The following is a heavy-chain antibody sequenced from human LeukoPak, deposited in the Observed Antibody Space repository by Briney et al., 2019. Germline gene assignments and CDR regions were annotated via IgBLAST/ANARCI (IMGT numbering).Heavy chain of an antibody. CDR3: AREASSYAPSEPFYFDY. J-gene: IGHJ4*02. CDR2: ITSGGYTT. Sequence: GGSLRLSCTDSGFSFSSHDMNWVRQAPGKGLEWVSYITSGGYTTRYAASVKGRFTISRDNAKNSLYLQMYSLKAEDTAVYYCAREASSYAPSEPFYFDYWGQGTLVTVSS. CDR1: GFSFSSHD. D-gene: IGHD6-6*01. V-gene: IGHV3-48*03.